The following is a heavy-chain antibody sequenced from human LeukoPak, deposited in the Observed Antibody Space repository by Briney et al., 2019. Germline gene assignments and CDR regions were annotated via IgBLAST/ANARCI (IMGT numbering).Heavy chain of an antibody. Sequence: GGSLRLSCAASGFTFSSYWMHWVRQAPGKGLVWVSRIDSDGSSTSYADSVKGRFTISRDNTKNTLFLQMNSLRAEDAAVYYCARDRYYGGDSHAFDIWGQGTMVTVSS. V-gene: IGHV3-74*01. D-gene: IGHD4-23*01. J-gene: IGHJ3*02. CDR2: IDSDGSST. CDR3: ARDRYYGGDSHAFDI. CDR1: GFTFSSYW.